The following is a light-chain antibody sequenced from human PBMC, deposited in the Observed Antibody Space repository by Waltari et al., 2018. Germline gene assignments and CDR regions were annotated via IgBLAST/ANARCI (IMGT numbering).Light chain of an antibody. CDR2: DVS. CDR3: CSDAGSYTV. CDR1: SSDVGGYNY. J-gene: IGLJ2*01. V-gene: IGLV2-11*01. Sequence: QSALTQPRSVSGSPGQSVTISCTGTSSDVGGYNYVSWYQQPPGKAPKLMIYDVSKRPPGVPDRFSGSKSGNTASLTISGLQAEDEADYYCCSDAGSYTVFGGGTKLTVL.